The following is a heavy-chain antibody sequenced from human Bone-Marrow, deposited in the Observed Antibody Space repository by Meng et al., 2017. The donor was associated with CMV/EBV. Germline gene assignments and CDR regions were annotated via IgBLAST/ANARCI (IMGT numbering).Heavy chain of an antibody. J-gene: IGHJ6*02. D-gene: IGHD6-6*01. Sequence: ASVKVSCKASGYTFTGYYMHWVRQATGQGLEWMGIINPSGGSTSYAQKFQGRVTMTRDTSTSTVYMELSSLRSEDTAVYYCARDSRGLSFLAARHNYYGMDVWGQGTTVTVSS. V-gene: IGHV1-46*01. CDR3: ARDSRGLSFLAARHNYYGMDV. CDR2: INPSGGST. CDR1: GYTFTGYY.